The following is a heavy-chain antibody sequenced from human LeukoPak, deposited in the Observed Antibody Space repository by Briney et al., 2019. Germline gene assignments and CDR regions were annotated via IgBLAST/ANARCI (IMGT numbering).Heavy chain of an antibody. CDR3: ARRRDFFDY. CDR1: GFTLSDYY. Sequence: GGSLRLSCAASGFTLSDYYMSWIRQAPGKGLEWVSYISSSGSTIDYADSVKGRFTISRDNAKNSQYLQMSSLRAEDTAVYYCARRRDFFDYWGQGTLVTVSS. CDR2: ISSSGSTI. J-gene: IGHJ4*02. V-gene: IGHV3-11*01.